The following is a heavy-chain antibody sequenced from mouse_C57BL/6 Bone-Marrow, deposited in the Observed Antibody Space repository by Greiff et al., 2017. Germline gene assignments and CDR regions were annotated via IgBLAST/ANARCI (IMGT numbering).Heavy chain of an antibody. Sequence: VTLVESGAELARPGASVKMSCKASGYTFTSYTMHWVNQRPGQGLEWIGYINPSSGYTKYNQKFKDKATLTADNSSSPAYMQLSSLTSEDSAVYYCARVLWLRYYAMDYWGQGTSVTVSS. CDR1: GYTFTSYT. CDR2: INPSSGYT. CDR3: ARVLWLRYYAMDY. J-gene: IGHJ4*01. V-gene: IGHV1-4*01. D-gene: IGHD2-2*01.